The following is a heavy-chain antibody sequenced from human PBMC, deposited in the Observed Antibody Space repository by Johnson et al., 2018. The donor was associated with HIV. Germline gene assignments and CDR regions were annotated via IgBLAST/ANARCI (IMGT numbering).Heavy chain of an antibody. D-gene: IGHD6-13*01. Sequence: QVQLVESGGDVVQPGTSLRLSCEASGLILSGYVLHWVRQAPGKGLEWVAVIWPDGSNRYYADSVKGRFTISRDNSKNTLYLQMNSLRAEDTAVYYCARECSSTRWTYGFDIWGQGTMVTVSS. V-gene: IGHV3-33*01. CDR1: GLILSGYV. CDR3: ARECSSTRWTYGFDI. CDR2: IWPDGSNR. J-gene: IGHJ3*02.